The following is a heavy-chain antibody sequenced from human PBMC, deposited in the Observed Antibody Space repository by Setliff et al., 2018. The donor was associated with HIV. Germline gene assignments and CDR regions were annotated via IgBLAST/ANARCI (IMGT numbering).Heavy chain of an antibody. Sequence: GESLKISCAASGFTFSSYAMSWVRQAPGKGLDWVSAISGSAGSTYYADSVKGRFTISRDNSKNTLLLQMNSLRVEDTALYYCVKGGDYNRRGFFDSWGLGTLVTVSS. D-gene: IGHD4-4*01. CDR2: ISGSAGST. V-gene: IGHV3-23*01. CDR1: GFTFSSYA. CDR3: VKGGDYNRRGFFDS. J-gene: IGHJ4*02.